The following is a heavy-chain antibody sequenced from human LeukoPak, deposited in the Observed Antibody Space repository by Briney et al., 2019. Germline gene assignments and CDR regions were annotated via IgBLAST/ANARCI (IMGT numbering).Heavy chain of an antibody. Sequence: PSETLSLTCTVSGGSINSATYYWTWIRQPAGKGLEWIGRIYTSGSTNYNPSLKSRVTISVDTSKNQFSLKLSSVTAADTAVYYCARHRYLRWLQLSATIIFDYWGQGTLVTVSS. CDR2: IYTSGST. CDR3: ARHRYLRWLQLSATIIFDY. D-gene: IGHD5-24*01. CDR1: GGSINSATYY. V-gene: IGHV4-61*02. J-gene: IGHJ4*02.